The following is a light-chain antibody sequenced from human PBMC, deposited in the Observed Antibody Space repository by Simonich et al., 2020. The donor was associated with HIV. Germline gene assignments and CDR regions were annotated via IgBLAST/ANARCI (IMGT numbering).Light chain of an antibody. CDR2: GAS. CDR3: QQYNNWPRT. CDR1: QSVGSN. V-gene: IGKV3-15*01. J-gene: IGKJ1*01. Sequence: EIVMTQSPATLSVSPGERATLSCRASQSVGSNLAWYQHKPGQAPRLLIYGASTRATDIPARFSASGSGTEFTLTISSMQSEDFAVYYCQQYNNWPRTFGQGTKVEIK.